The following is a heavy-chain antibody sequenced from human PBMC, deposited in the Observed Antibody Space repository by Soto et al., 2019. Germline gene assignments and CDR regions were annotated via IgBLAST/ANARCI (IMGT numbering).Heavy chain of an antibody. J-gene: IGHJ2*01. CDR1: GFTFSGYA. D-gene: IGHD6-19*01. CDR2: ISGSGGSI. CDR3: AKVGVSDPNSTGHLWGYFDL. Sequence: GGSLRLSCAASGFTFSGYAMSWVRQAPGKGLEWVSTISGSGGSIYYADSVKGRFTISRDSSKNSLYLQTNSLRAEDTAIYYCAKVGVSDPNSTGHLWGYFDLWGRGTLVTVSS. V-gene: IGHV3-23*01.